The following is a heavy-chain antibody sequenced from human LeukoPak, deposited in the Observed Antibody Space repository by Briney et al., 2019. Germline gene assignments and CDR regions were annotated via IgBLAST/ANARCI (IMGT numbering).Heavy chain of an antibody. D-gene: IGHD4-17*01. J-gene: IGHJ2*01. CDR2: IRFDGSDK. V-gene: IGHV3-30*02. Sequence: GGSLRLSCAASGFTFTSYGIHWVRQAPGKGLEWVAFIRFDGSDKYYVDSVKGRFTISRDNAKNSLYLQMNSLRAEDTAVYYCARDADYGDYKYWYFDLWGRGTLVTVSS. CDR1: GFTFTSYG. CDR3: ARDADYGDYKYWYFDL.